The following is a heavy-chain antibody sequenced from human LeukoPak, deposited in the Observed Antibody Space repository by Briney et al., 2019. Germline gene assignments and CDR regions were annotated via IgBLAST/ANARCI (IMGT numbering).Heavy chain of an antibody. V-gene: IGHV4-39*07. CDR2: IYHSGST. CDR3: ARMAADTTIFGVVKGRYYFDY. J-gene: IGHJ4*02. Sequence: SETLSLTCTASGGSISSSSYYWGWLRQPPGKGLEWIGSIYHSGSTYYNPSLKSRVTISVDTSKDQFSLKLSSVTAADTAVYYCARMAADTTIFGVVKGRYYFDYWGQGTLVTVSS. D-gene: IGHD3-3*01. CDR1: GGSISSSSYY.